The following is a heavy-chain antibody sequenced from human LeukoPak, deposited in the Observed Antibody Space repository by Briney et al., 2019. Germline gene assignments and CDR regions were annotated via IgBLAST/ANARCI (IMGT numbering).Heavy chain of an antibody. D-gene: IGHD2-15*01. Sequence: SETLSLTCTVSGGSMSSYYWSCIRQPPGKGLEWIGYIYYSGSTNYNPSLKSRVTISVDTSKNQFSLKLSSVTAADTAVYYCARDRCSGGSCHSDYWGQGTLLTVSS. J-gene: IGHJ4*02. CDR1: GGSMSSYY. CDR3: ARDRCSGGSCHSDY. V-gene: IGHV4-59*01. CDR2: IYYSGST.